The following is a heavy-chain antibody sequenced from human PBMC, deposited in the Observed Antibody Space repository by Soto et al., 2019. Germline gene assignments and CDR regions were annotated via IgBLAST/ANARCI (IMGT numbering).Heavy chain of an antibody. Sequence: EVQLVESGGGLVQPGGSLRLSCAASGFTFSSYSMNWVRQAPGKGLEWVSYISSSSSTIYYADSVKGRFTISRDNAKHSLYLKMNSLRDEDTAVYYCAGGYCSSPSCYYYYGMDVWGQGTTVTVSS. D-gene: IGHD2-2*01. V-gene: IGHV3-48*02. J-gene: IGHJ6*02. CDR1: GFTFSSYS. CDR3: AGGYCSSPSCYYYYGMDV. CDR2: ISSSSSTI.